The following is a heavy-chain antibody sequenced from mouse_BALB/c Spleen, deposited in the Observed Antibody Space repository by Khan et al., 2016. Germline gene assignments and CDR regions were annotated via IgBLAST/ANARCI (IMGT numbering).Heavy chain of an antibody. CDR1: GYTFTSYW. CDR3: VTIHHCGRYYAMEY. J-gene: IGHJ4*01. V-gene: IGHV1-7*01. CDR2: INPHTGST. Sequence: QVQLKQSGAELAKPGASVKMSCKASGYTFTSYWMHWVKQRPGQGLEWIGDINPHTGSTEYNQKFKDKAPLTAAKASSTAYMHLHNLTSEASAVYYWVTIHHCGRYYAMEYWSQGTSVPVSA. D-gene: IGHD1-2*01.